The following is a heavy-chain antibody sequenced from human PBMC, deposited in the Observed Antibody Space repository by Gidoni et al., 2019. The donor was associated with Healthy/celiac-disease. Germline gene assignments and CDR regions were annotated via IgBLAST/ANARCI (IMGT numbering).Heavy chain of an antibody. J-gene: IGHJ5*02. D-gene: IGHD3-3*01. CDR1: RGSISSGDYY. Sequence: QVQLQESGPGLVKPSQTLSLTCPVSRGSISSGDYYWSWTRQPPGKGLEWIGYIYYSGSTYYNPSLKSRVTISVDTSKNQFSLKLSSVTAADTAVYYCARPMNHYDSWFDPWGQGTLVTVSS. CDR3: ARPMNHYDSWFDP. CDR2: IYYSGST. V-gene: IGHV4-30-4*08.